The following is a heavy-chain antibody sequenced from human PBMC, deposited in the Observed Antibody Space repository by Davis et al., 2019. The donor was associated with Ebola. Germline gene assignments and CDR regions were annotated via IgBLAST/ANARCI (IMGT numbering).Heavy chain of an antibody. CDR3: ARGDIVTDQVEYFDY. J-gene: IGHJ4*02. Sequence: AASVKVSCKLSGYTLTELSIHWVRQAPGKGLEWMGGSDPKDGETLYAQKFQGRVTMTADISTDTAYMELRSLRSEDTAVYYCARGDIVTDQVEYFDYWGQGTLVTVSS. V-gene: IGHV1-24*01. CDR2: SDPKDGET. D-gene: IGHD5-12*01. CDR1: GYTLTELS.